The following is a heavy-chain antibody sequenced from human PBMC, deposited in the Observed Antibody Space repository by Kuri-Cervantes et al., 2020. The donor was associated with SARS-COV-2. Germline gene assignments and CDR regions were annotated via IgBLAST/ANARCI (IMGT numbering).Heavy chain of an antibody. D-gene: IGHD5-12*01. V-gene: IGHV5-51*01. CDR3: ARIVATIQIGAFDI. J-gene: IGHJ3*02. CDR2: ICPYDSTT. CDR1: GYSFTTYC. Sequence: GESLKISCKASGYSFTTYCIAWVRQKPGKGLEWMGTICPYDSTTTYGPSFQGQVTISADKSISTAYLQWSSLKASDTAMYYCARIVATIQIGAFDIWGQGTMVTGSS.